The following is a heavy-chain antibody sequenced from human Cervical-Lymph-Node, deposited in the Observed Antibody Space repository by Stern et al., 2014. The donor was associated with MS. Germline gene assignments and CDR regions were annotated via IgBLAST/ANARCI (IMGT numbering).Heavy chain of an antibody. CDR1: GYTFINYY. V-gene: IGHV1-46*01. D-gene: IGHD2-21*02. J-gene: IGHJ6*02. CDR2: TNTLGGST. Sequence: VQLLESGAEVKKPGASVKVSCKASGYTFINYYMHWVRQATGHGLEWMGITNTLGGSTDYTQKFQGRLTMTRDTSTTTVSMELSGLRPEDTAVYYCAREYVEASGVGYLYYGRDVWGQGTTVIVSS. CDR3: AREYVEASGVGYLYYGRDV.